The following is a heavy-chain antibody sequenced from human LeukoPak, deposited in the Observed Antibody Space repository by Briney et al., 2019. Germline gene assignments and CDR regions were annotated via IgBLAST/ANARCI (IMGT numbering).Heavy chain of an antibody. D-gene: IGHD1-26*01. CDR1: GFTFRSYS. Sequence: GGSLRLSCAASGFTFRSYSMHWVRQAPGRGLESVAVISQDGSEKYYAGSVRGRFTISRDNSENTLYLQMNSLRAEDTAVYYCARQSGTYSYGMDVWGQGTTVTVFS. CDR3: ARQSGTYSYGMDV. CDR2: ISQDGSEK. J-gene: IGHJ6*02. V-gene: IGHV3-30-3*01.